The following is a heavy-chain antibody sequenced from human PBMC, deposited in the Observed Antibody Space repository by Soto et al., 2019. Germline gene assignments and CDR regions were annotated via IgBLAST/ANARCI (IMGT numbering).Heavy chain of an antibody. D-gene: IGHD6-19*01. CDR2: IYYSGST. CDR3: ARQVGGWAPWYFDY. V-gene: IGHV4-59*08. Sequence: SENLSLTCTVSGGSISSYYWSWIRQPPGKGLEWIGYIYYSGSTNYNPSLKSRVTISVDTSKNQFSLKLSSVTAADTAVYYCARQVGGWAPWYFDYWGQGTLVTVSS. J-gene: IGHJ4*02. CDR1: GGSISSYY.